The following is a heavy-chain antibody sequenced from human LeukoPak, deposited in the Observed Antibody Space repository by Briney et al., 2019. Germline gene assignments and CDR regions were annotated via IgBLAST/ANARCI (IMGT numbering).Heavy chain of an antibody. D-gene: IGHD5-24*01. CDR1: GFTFSDYY. J-gene: IGHJ4*02. V-gene: IGHV3-11*01. CDR2: ISSSGSTI. CDR3: AGHTRNGRDGYKSASHRGGSDY. Sequence: PGGSLRLSCAASGFTFSDYYMSWIRQAPGKGLEWVSYISSSGSTIYYADSAKGRFTISRDSSKNSLYLQMNSRRAEDTAVYYCAGHTRNGRDGYKSASHRGGSDYWGQGTLVPVPS.